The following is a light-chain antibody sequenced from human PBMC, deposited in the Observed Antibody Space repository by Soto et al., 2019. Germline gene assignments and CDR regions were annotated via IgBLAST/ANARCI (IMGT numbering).Light chain of an antibody. J-gene: IGKJ2*01. CDR2: GAS. CDR1: QSVSSSY. Sequence: EIVLTQSPGTLSLSPGERATLSCRASQSVSSSYLAWYQQKPGQAPRLLIYGASSRATGIPDRFSGSGSGTDFPLTIRRLEPQDFEVYYCQQYGTSPSTFGQGTKLEIK. CDR3: QQYGTSPST. V-gene: IGKV3-20*01.